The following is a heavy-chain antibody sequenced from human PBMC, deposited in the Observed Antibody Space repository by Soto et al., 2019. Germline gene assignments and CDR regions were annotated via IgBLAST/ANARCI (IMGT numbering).Heavy chain of an antibody. J-gene: IGHJ3*02. V-gene: IGHV5-51*01. CDR2: IYPGDSDT. Sequence: PGESLKISCKGSGYSFTSYWIGRVRQMPGKGLEWMGIIYPGDSDTRYSPSFQGQVTISADKSISTAYLQWSSLKASDTAMYYCARRPLEYSSSSGAFDIWGQGTMVTVSS. CDR3: ARRPLEYSSSSGAFDI. CDR1: GYSFTSYW. D-gene: IGHD6-6*01.